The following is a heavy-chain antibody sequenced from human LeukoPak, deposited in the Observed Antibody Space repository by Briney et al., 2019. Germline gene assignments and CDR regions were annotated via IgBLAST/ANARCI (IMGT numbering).Heavy chain of an antibody. V-gene: IGHV3-21*04. J-gene: IGHJ4*02. D-gene: IGHD1-14*01. CDR3: ASRGPANYFDY. CDR2: ISSSSSYI. CDR1: GFTLSNYN. Sequence: PGGSLRLSCAASGFTLSNYNMNWVRQAPGKGLEWVSSISSSSSYIYYADSVKGRFTISRDNSKNTLYLQMNSLRAEDTAVYYCASRGPANYFDYWGQGTLVTVSS.